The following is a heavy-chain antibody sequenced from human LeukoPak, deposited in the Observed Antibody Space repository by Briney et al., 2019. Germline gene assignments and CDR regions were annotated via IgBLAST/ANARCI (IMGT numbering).Heavy chain of an antibody. CDR1: GFILSNYW. D-gene: IGHD2-2*01. V-gene: IGHV3-7*01. CDR2: IKGDGSDK. CDR3: AREGLPAAGDC. J-gene: IGHJ4*02. Sequence: GESLRLSCAASGFILSNYWMRWVRQAPGKGLEWVANIKGDGSDKNYVDSVKGRFTISRDNAKNSMYLEMNSLRGDDTAVYYCAREGLPAAGDCWGQGTLVTVSS.